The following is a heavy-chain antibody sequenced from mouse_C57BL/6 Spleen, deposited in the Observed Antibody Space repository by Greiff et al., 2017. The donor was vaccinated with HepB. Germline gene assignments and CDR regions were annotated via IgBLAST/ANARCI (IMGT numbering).Heavy chain of an antibody. CDR1: GYTFTSYW. V-gene: IGHV1-7*01. J-gene: IGHJ1*03. CDR2: INPSSGYT. Sequence: VQLVESGAELAKPGASVKLSCKASGYTFTSYWMHWVKQRPGQGLEWIGYINPSSGYTKYNQKFKDKATLTADKSSSTASMQLSSLTYEDSAVYYCATETGTGLRYFDVWGTGTTVTVSS. D-gene: IGHD4-1*01. CDR3: ATETGTGLRYFDV.